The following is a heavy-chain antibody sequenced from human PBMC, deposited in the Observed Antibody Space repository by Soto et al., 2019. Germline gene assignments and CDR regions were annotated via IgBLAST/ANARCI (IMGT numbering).Heavy chain of an antibody. D-gene: IGHD6-19*01. V-gene: IGHV4-31*03. Sequence: PSETLSLTCTVSGGSISSGGYYWSWIRQHPGKGLEWIGYIYYSGSTYYNPSLKSRVTISVDTSKNQLPLKLSSVTAADTAVYYCARERVAGTNWFDPWGQGALVTVSS. CDR1: GGSISSGGYY. J-gene: IGHJ5*02. CDR2: IYYSGST. CDR3: ARERVAGTNWFDP.